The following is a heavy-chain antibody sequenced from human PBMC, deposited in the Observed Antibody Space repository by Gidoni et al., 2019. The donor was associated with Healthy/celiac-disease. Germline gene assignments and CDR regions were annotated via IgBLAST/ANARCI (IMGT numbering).Heavy chain of an antibody. CDR2: IYHSGST. J-gene: IGHJ4*02. D-gene: IGHD3-22*01. CDR1: GYSISSGYY. Sequence: QVQLQESGPGLVKPSETLSLTCAVSGYSISSGYYWGWIRQPPGKGLEWIGSIYHSGSTYYNPSLKSRVTISVDTSKNQFSLKLSSVTAADTAVYYCARCITMIGTPYFDYWGQGTLVTVSS. CDR3: ARCITMIGTPYFDY. V-gene: IGHV4-38-2*01.